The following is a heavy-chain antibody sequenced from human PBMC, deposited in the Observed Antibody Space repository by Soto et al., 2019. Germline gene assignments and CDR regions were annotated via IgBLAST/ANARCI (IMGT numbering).Heavy chain of an antibody. Sequence: SQTLSLTCAISGDSVSSNSAAWNWIRQSPSRGLEWLGRTYYRSKWYYDCAVSVKSRITINPDTSKNQFSLHLNSVTPEDTAVYYCARDGGTGDDLWDYWGQGTLVTVSS. D-gene: IGHD3-3*01. V-gene: IGHV6-1*01. CDR3: ARDGGTGDDLWDY. CDR2: TYYRSKWYY. J-gene: IGHJ4*02. CDR1: GDSVSSNSAA.